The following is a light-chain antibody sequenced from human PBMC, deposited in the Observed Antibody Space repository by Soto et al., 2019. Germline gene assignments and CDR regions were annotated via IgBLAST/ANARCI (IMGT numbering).Light chain of an antibody. CDR3: QQYNNWPLT. CDR2: GAS. J-gene: IGKJ5*01. CDR1: QSVSSN. V-gene: IGKV3-15*01. Sequence: IVMTQSPATLSVSPGERATLSCRASQSVSSNLAWYQQKPGQAPRLLIYGASSRATGIPVRFSGSGSGTEFTLTISSLQSEDFAVYYCQQYNNWPLTFAQGTRLEIK.